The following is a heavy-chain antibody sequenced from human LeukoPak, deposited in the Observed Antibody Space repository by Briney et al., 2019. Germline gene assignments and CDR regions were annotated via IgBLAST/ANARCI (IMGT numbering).Heavy chain of an antibody. D-gene: IGHD2-15*01. V-gene: IGHV3-7*01. CDR3: ARGRYCSSGSCYFDY. Sequence: GSLRLSCAASEFTFSNYWMSWVRQAPGKGLEWGANINQDGGAKYYVDSVEGRFTFSRDNAKNSVYLQVNSLRVEDTAVYYCARGRYCSSGSCYFDYWGQGTLVTVSS. J-gene: IGHJ4*02. CDR1: EFTFSNYW. CDR2: INQDGGAK.